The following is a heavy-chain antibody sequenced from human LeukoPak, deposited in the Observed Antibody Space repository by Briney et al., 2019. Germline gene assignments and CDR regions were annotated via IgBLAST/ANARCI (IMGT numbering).Heavy chain of an antibody. Sequence: GGSLRLSCAASGFTFSSYAMHWVRQAPGKGLEYVSAISSNGGSTYHANSVKGRFTISRDNSKNTLYLQMGSLRAEDTAVYYCAKGGYCGGDCYFDYWGQGTLVTVSS. CDR3: AKGGYCGGDCYFDY. D-gene: IGHD2-21*01. CDR1: GFTFSSYA. CDR2: ISSNGGST. V-gene: IGHV3-64*01. J-gene: IGHJ4*02.